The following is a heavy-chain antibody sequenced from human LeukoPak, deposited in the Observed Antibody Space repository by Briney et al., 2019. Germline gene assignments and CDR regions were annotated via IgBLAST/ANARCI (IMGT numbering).Heavy chain of an antibody. V-gene: IGHV3-23*01. D-gene: IGHD6-6*01. CDR1: GFTFSTYA. CDR3: AKGSSSSRPYYFDC. J-gene: IGHJ4*02. Sequence: GGSLRLSCTASGFTFSTYATSWVRQAPGKGLEWFSAITGGGDDTYYADSVKGRFTISRDNSKNTLYLQMNSLRVEDTAVYYCAKGSSSSRPYYFDCWGQGALVTVSS. CDR2: ITGGGDDT.